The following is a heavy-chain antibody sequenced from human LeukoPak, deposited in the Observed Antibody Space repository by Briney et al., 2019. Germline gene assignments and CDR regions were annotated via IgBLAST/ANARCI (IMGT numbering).Heavy chain of an antibody. CDR2: IIPIFGTA. D-gene: IGHD3-22*01. V-gene: IGHV1-69*05. Sequence: ASVKVSCKASGGTFSSYAISWVRQAPGQGLEWMGGIIPIFGTANYAQKFQGRVTITTDESTSTAYMELSSLRSEDTAVYYCAAAPPSNYYDSSGRGVFDLWGRGTLVTVSS. CDR3: AAAPPSNYYDSSGRGVFDL. CDR1: GGTFSSYA. J-gene: IGHJ2*01.